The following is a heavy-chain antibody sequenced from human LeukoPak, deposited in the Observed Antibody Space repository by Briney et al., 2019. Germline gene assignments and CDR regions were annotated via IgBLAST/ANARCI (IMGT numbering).Heavy chain of an antibody. CDR3: AAYRPYDGFTYSTPEGYFHH. V-gene: IGHV4-39*01. CDR1: GDSISGGRDC. J-gene: IGHJ1*01. Sequence: SETLSLTCTVSGDSISGGRDCWGWIRQPPGKGLEWIGTFYYTGSTYYNPSLRSRVSISVDTSKSLYSLKLRSVTAADTAVYYFAAYRPYDGFTYSTPEGYFHHRGPGTLGTGSS. D-gene: IGHD3-10*01. CDR2: FYYTGST.